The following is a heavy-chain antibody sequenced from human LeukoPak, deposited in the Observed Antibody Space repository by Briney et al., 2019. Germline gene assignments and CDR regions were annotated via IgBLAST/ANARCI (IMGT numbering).Heavy chain of an antibody. CDR3: ARDKSYYDYVWGSYRPFDY. J-gene: IGHJ4*02. D-gene: IGHD3-16*02. V-gene: IGHV3-23*01. CDR1: GFTFSSYA. CDR2: ISGSGGST. Sequence: GGSLRLSCAASGFTFSSYAMSWVRQAPGKGLEWVSAISGSGGSTYYADSVKGRFTISRDNSKNTLYLQMNSLRAEDTAVYYCARDKSYYDYVWGSYRPFDYWGQGTLVTVSS.